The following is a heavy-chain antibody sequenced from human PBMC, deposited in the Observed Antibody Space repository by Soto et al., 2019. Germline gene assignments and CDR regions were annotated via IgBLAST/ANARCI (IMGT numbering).Heavy chain of an antibody. J-gene: IGHJ6*02. Sequence: QVQLVQSGGEVTKPGASVKVSCKSSGYTFTSYGVSWVRQAPGQGLEWLGWISVYTGNTKQAQKFQDRVTLTTEASTSTAYMELRSLSSDDTAVYYCARDRCTTDRCYTHHFDVWGQGTTGTVSS. CDR2: ISVYTGNT. D-gene: IGHD2-8*01. CDR3: ARDRCTTDRCYTHHFDV. V-gene: IGHV1-18*04. CDR1: GYTFTSYG.